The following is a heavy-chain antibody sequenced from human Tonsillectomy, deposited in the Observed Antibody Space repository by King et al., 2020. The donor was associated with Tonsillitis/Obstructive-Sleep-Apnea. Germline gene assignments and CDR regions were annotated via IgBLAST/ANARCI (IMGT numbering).Heavy chain of an antibody. CDR2: ISSSGSTI. D-gene: IGHD6-13*01. CDR3: ARDLAGSWYTDDY. V-gene: IGHV3-48*03. J-gene: IGHJ4*02. Sequence: VQLVESGGGLVQPGGSLRLSCAASGFTFSSYEMNWVRPAPGKGLEWVSYISSSGSTIYYADSVKGRFTISRDNAKNSLYLQMNSLRAEDTAVYYCARDLAGSWYTDDYWGQGTLVTVSS. CDR1: GFTFSSYE.